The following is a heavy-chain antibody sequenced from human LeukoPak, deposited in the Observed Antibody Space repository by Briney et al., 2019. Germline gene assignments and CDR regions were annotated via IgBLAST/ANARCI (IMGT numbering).Heavy chain of an antibody. Sequence: EPGGSLRLSCAASEFTFSSYNMNWVRQAPGKGLEWVSGISGSGGSTYYADSVKGRFTISRDNSKNTVYLQMNSLRAEDTAVYYCAKTPRGEYSSSWYFHYWGQGSLVTVSS. J-gene: IGHJ4*02. V-gene: IGHV3-23*01. CDR1: EFTFSSYN. D-gene: IGHD6-13*01. CDR2: ISGSGGST. CDR3: AKTPRGEYSSSWYFHY.